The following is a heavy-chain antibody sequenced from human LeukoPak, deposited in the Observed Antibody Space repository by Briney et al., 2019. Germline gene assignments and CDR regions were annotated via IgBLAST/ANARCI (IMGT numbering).Heavy chain of an antibody. Sequence: SETLSLTCTVSGYSISSGYYWGWIRQPPGKGLEWIGSIYHSGSTYYNPSLKSRVTISVDTSKNQFSLKLSSVTAADTAVYYCARAGLQAGGYTKGNHYYYYMDVWGKGTTVTVSS. CDR2: IYHSGST. CDR3: ARAGLQAGGYTKGNHYYYYMDV. CDR1: GYSISSGYY. V-gene: IGHV4-38-2*02. J-gene: IGHJ6*03. D-gene: IGHD3-16*02.